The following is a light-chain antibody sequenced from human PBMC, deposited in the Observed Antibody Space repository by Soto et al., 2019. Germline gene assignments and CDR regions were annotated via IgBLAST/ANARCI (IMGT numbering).Light chain of an antibody. CDR1: QSVSSY. Sequence: EIVLTQSPGTLSLSPGERATLSCRASQSVSSYLAWYQQKPGQAPRLLIYDASNRATGIPARFSGSGSGTDFTLTISSLEPEDFAVYYCQQSHNWPRTFGQGTKVDIK. CDR3: QQSHNWPRT. J-gene: IGKJ1*01. V-gene: IGKV3-11*01. CDR2: DAS.